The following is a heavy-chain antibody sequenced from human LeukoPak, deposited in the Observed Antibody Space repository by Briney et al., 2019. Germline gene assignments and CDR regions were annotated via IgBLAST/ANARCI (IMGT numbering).Heavy chain of an antibody. V-gene: IGHV1-18*01. Sequence: GASVKVSCKASGYTFTSYGISWVRQAPGQGLEWMGWISAYNGNTNYAQKLQGRVTMTTDTSTSTAYMGLRSLRSDDTAVYYCARAPALYYYDSSGYDYWGQGTLVTVSS. CDR1: GYTFTSYG. CDR2: ISAYNGNT. J-gene: IGHJ4*02. CDR3: ARAPALYYYDSSGYDY. D-gene: IGHD3-22*01.